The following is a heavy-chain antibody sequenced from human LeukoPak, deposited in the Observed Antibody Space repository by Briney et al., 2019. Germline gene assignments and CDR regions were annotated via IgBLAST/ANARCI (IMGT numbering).Heavy chain of an antibody. CDR2: ISAYNGNT. Sequence: ASVKVSCKASGYTFTTYGTSWVRQAPGQGLEWMGWISAYNGNTNYAQKFQGRVTMTTDTSTSTAYMELRSLRSDDTAVYYCARVVTTVTTFRWFDPWGQGTLVTVSS. J-gene: IGHJ5*02. CDR1: GYTFTTYG. D-gene: IGHD4-17*01. CDR3: ARVVTTVTTFRWFDP. V-gene: IGHV1-18*01.